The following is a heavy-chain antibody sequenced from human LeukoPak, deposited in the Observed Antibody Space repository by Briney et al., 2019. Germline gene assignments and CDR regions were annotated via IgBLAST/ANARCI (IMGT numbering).Heavy chain of an antibody. V-gene: IGHV4-34*01. CDR1: GGSFSGYY. CDR3: AREKDSIDY. J-gene: IGHJ4*02. CDR2: INHSGST. D-gene: IGHD2-15*01. Sequence: SETLSLTCAVYGGSFSGYYWSWIRQPPGKGLEWIGEINHSGSTNYNPSLKSRVTISVDTSKNQFSLKLSSMTAADTAVYYCAREKDSIDYWGQGTLVTVSS.